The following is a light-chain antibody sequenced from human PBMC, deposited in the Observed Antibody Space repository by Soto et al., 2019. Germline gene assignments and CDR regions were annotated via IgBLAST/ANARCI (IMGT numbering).Light chain of an antibody. CDR3: SSYSGSNILGV. CDR1: SSDVGDYNY. J-gene: IGLJ2*01. Sequence: QSVLTQPPSASGSPGQSVTISCTGTSSDVGDYNYVSWYQQHPGKAPKLLIYEVTKRPSGVPDRFSGSKSGNTASLTVSGLQAEDEADYYCSSYSGSNILGVFGGGTKLTVL. V-gene: IGLV2-8*01. CDR2: EVT.